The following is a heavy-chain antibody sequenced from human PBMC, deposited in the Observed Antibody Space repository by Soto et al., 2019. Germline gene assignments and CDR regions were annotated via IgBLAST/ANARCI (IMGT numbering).Heavy chain of an antibody. Sequence: SVKVSCKASGGTFSSYSISWVRQAPGQGLEWMGGIIPIFGTANYAQKFQGRVTITADESTSTAYMELSSLRSEDTAVYYCARSTGYSSGPFDYWGQGTLVTVSS. CDR2: IIPIFGTA. D-gene: IGHD6-19*01. CDR3: ARSTGYSSGPFDY. V-gene: IGHV1-69*13. CDR1: GGTFSSYS. J-gene: IGHJ4*02.